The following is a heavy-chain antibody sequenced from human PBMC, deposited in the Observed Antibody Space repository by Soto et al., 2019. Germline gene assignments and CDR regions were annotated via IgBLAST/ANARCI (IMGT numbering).Heavy chain of an antibody. CDR3: ARQGGYCSGGSCYAFNDY. Sequence: EVQLVESGGGLVQPGGSLKLSCAASGFTFSASAMHWVRQASGKGLEWVGRVRSKANNYATAYAASVEGRFTISRDDSKKTAYLQMNSLKTEATAVYYCARQGGYCSGGSCYAFNDYWGQGTLVTVSS. V-gene: IGHV3-73*01. D-gene: IGHD2-15*01. CDR1: GFTFSASA. CDR2: VRSKANNYAT. J-gene: IGHJ4*02.